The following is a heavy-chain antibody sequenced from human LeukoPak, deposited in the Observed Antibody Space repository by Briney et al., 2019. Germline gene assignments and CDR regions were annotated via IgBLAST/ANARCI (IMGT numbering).Heavy chain of an antibody. D-gene: IGHD3-16*01. Sequence: GGSLRLSCAASGFTFDDYAMPWVRHAPGKGLEWVSGISWNSGSIGYADSVKGRFTISRDNAKNSLYLQMNSLRAEDTALYYCAEDRAPYAYGMDVWGQGTTVTVSS. V-gene: IGHV3-9*01. CDR3: AEDRAPYAYGMDV. CDR1: GFTFDDYA. CDR2: ISWNSGSI. J-gene: IGHJ6*02.